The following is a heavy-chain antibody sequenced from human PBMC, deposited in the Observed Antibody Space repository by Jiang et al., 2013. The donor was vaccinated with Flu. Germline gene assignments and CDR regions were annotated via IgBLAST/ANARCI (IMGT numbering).Heavy chain of an antibody. V-gene: IGHV3-23*01. CDR2: ISASGENI. CDR3: AKAPPGSTATYYGMDV. Sequence: KGLEWVSAISASGENIYYADSVKGRFTVSRDEPKNTLFLQMNSLRAEDTAVYYCAKAPPGSTATYYGMDVWGQGTSVTVSS. J-gene: IGHJ6*02. D-gene: IGHD1-14*01.